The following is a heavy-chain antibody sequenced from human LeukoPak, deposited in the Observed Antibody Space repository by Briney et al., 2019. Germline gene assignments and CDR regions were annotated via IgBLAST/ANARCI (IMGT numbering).Heavy chain of an antibody. J-gene: IGHJ3*02. CDR3: ARYGGAAYCGGDCYFVAFDI. Sequence: PSETLSLTCTVSGGTISSSSYYWGWIHQPPGKGLEWIGSIYYSGSTYYNPSLKSRVTISVDTSKNQFSLKLSSVTAADPAVYYCARYGGAAYCGGDCYFVAFDIWGQGTMVTVSS. V-gene: IGHV4-39*01. CDR2: IYYSGST. CDR1: GGTISSSSYY. D-gene: IGHD2-21*02.